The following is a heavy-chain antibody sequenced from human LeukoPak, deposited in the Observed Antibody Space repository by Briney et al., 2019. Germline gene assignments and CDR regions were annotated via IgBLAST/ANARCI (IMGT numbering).Heavy chain of an antibody. Sequence: GGSLRLSCAASGFTFSSYAMHWVRQAPGKGLEWVAVISYDGSNKYYADSEKGRFTISRDNSKNTLYLQMNSLRAEDTAVYYCARDGYSSSWVDYWGQGTLVTVSS. J-gene: IGHJ4*02. CDR2: ISYDGSNK. CDR3: ARDGYSSSWVDY. D-gene: IGHD6-13*01. V-gene: IGHV3-30-3*01. CDR1: GFTFSSYA.